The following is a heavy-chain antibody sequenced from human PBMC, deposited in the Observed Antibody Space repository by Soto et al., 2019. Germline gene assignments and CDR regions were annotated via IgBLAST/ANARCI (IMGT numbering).Heavy chain of an antibody. CDR2: ISYDGSNK. CDR3: AKDVVHYYGSGNSYFDY. V-gene: IGHV3-30*18. J-gene: IGHJ4*02. D-gene: IGHD3-10*01. CDR1: GFTFSSYG. Sequence: GGSLRLSCAASGFTFSSYGMHWVRQAPGKGLEWVAVISYDGSNKYYADSVKGRFTISRDNSKNTLYLQMNSPRAEDTVVYYCAKDVVHYYGSGNSYFDYWGQGTLVTVAS.